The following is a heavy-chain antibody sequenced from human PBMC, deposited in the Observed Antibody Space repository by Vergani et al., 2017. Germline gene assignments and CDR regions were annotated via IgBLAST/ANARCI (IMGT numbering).Heavy chain of an antibody. CDR1: GFTFSSYA. V-gene: IGHV3-23*04. D-gene: IGHD2-21*02. CDR3: ARSLAYCGGDCPYYFDY. CDR2: ISGSGGST. Sequence: EVQLVESGGGLVKPGGSLRLSCAASGFTFSSYAMSWVRQAPGKGLEWVSAISGSGGSTYYADSVKGRFTISRDNSKNTLYLQMNSLRAEDTAVYYCARSLAYCGGDCPYYFDYWGQGTLVTVSS. J-gene: IGHJ4*02.